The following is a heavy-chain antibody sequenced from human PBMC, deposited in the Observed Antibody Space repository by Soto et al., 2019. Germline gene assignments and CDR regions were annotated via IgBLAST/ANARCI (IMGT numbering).Heavy chain of an antibody. Sequence: QVQLQESGPGLVKPSQTLSLTCTVSGGSISSGGYYWSWIRQHPGKGLEWIGYIYYSGSTYYNPSLKSRVTISVDTAKNQFSLKLSSVTAAYTAVYYCAREGVFRSGNWFDPWGQGTLVTVSS. CDR2: IYYSGST. CDR1: GGSISSGGYY. V-gene: IGHV4-31*03. D-gene: IGHD6-25*01. J-gene: IGHJ5*02. CDR3: AREGVFRSGNWFDP.